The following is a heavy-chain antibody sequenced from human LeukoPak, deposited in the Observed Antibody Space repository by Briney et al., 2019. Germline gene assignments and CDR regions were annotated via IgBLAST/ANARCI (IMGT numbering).Heavy chain of an antibody. D-gene: IGHD2-15*01. CDR3: ARPVTATDRFYFFDS. V-gene: IGHV3-23*01. Sequence: TGGSLRLSCAASGFTFSSYTMSWVRQAPGKGLEWVSSITSGGSTYYADSVKGRFTIFRDNSENTLYLQMNSLRAEDTAVYYCARPVTATDRFYFFDSWGQGTLVTVSS. CDR1: GFTFSSYT. CDR2: ITSGGST. J-gene: IGHJ4*02.